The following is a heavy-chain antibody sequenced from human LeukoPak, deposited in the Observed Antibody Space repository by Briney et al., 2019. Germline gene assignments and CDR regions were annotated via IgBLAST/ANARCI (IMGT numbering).Heavy chain of an antibody. Sequence: GGSLRLSCAASGFTFSSYSMNWVRQAPGKGLEWVSSISSSSSYIYYADSVKGRFTISRDNAKNSLYLQMNSLRAEDTAVYYCARDIGTYYDILTGFDYWGQGTLVTVSS. J-gene: IGHJ4*02. CDR1: GFTFSSYS. CDR2: ISSSSSYI. CDR3: ARDIGTYYDILTGFDY. V-gene: IGHV3-21*01. D-gene: IGHD3-9*01.